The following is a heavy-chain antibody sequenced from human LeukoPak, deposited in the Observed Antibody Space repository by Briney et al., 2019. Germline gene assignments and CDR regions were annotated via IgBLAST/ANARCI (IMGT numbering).Heavy chain of an antibody. Sequence: GGSLRLSCVASGFTSSDYGMHWVRQAPGKGLEWVASIRYDGNNKYHADSVKGRFTISRDNAKNTLYLQMNSLRAEDTAVYYCARALRGYCSGGSCYDSRPLDYWGQGTLVTVSS. CDR1: GFTSSDYG. D-gene: IGHD2-15*01. CDR2: IRYDGNNK. V-gene: IGHV3-30*02. J-gene: IGHJ4*02. CDR3: ARALRGYCSGGSCYDSRPLDY.